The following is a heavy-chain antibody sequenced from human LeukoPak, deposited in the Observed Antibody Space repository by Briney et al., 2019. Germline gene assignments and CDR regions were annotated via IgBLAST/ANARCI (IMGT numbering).Heavy chain of an antibody. Sequence: SETLSLTCTVSGGSISSSSYYWGWIRQPPGKGLEWIGSIYYSGSTYYNPSLKSRVTISVDTSKNQFSLKLSSVTAAGTAVYYCARRQSSGYSYYFDYWGQGTLVTVSS. CDR2: IYYSGST. D-gene: IGHD3-22*01. CDR3: ARRQSSGYSYYFDY. V-gene: IGHV4-39*01. J-gene: IGHJ4*02. CDR1: GGSISSSSYY.